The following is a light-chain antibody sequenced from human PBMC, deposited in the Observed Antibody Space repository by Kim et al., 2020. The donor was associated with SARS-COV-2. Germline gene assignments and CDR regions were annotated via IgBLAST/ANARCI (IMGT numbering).Light chain of an antibody. CDR2: KTT. CDR1: TGAVTTGHL. J-gene: IGLJ3*02. Sequence: QAVVTQEPSLTVSPGGTVTLTCASSTGAVTTGHLANWFQLKPGQVPRTLIYKTTNKHSWTPARFSGSLLGGKAALTLSGVQSEDEADYFCLLHFGTFWVFGEGTKLNVL. V-gene: IGLV7-43*01. CDR3: LLHFGTFWV.